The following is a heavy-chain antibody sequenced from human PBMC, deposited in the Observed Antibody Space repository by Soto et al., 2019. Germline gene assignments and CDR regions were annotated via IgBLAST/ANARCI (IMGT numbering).Heavy chain of an antibody. Sequence: APVTVSCKASGYTFTSYGISWVRQAPGQGLEWMGWISAYNGNTNYAQKLQGRVTMTTDTSTSTAYMELRSLRSDATAVYYCARTSNYYDSSGYRPGGYFDYWGQGTLGIVSS. J-gene: IGHJ4*02. CDR1: GYTFTSYG. CDR2: ISAYNGNT. V-gene: IGHV1-18*01. CDR3: ARTSNYYDSSGYRPGGYFDY. D-gene: IGHD3-22*01.